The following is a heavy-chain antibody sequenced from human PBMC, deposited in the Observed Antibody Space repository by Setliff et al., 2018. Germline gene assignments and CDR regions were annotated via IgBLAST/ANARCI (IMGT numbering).Heavy chain of an antibody. Sequence: GGSLRLSCAASGFAFASYNMIWVRQAPGKGLEWVSSLSSANNYIVYADSVKGRFTISRDNAKSSLYLQMNSLSAEDTATYYCARDRGGTNPWFDFWGQGTQVTVSS. CDR3: ARDRGGTNPWFDF. V-gene: IGHV3-21*04. CDR1: GFAFASYN. CDR2: LSSANNYI. J-gene: IGHJ5*01. D-gene: IGHD3-10*01.